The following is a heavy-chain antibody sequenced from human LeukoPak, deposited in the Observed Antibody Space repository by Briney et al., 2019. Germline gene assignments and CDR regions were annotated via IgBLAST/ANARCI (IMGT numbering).Heavy chain of an antibody. CDR2: VSASDDST. J-gene: IGHJ6*03. D-gene: IGHD2-21*01. V-gene: IGHV3-23*01. CDR1: GFTFTNYA. Sequence: GGSLRLSCAASGFTFTNYAISWVRQAPGKELEWVSHVSASDDSTYYADSAKGRFTISRDNSKNTVYLQMNSVRAADTAKYYCAKGHINTGAYLYMDVWGKGTTVTVSS. CDR3: AKGHINTGAYLYMDV.